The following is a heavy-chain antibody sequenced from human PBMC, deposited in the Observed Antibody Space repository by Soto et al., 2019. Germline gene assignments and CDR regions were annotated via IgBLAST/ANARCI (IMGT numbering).Heavy chain of an antibody. CDR3: AREVGSIFGVVILTYFEY. CDR2: INTNTGNP. V-gene: IGHV7-4-1*01. Sequence: ASVKVSCKASGYTFTSYAMNWVRQAPGQGLEWMGWINTNTGNPTYAQGFTGRFVFSLDTSVSTAYLQICSLKAEDTAVYYCAREVGSIFGVVILTYFEYWGQGTLVTVSS. J-gene: IGHJ4*02. CDR1: GYTFTSYA. D-gene: IGHD3-3*01.